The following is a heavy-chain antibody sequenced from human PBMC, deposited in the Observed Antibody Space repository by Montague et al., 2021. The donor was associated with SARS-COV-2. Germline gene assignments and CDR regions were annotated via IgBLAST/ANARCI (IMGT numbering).Heavy chain of an antibody. V-gene: IGHV4-39*01. J-gene: IGHJ3*02. CDR1: GSSISSSNWN. CDR3: ARHDIAKVQWLVLIESNNDDFDI. CDR2: MYDSGST. D-gene: IGHD6-19*01. Sequence: SETLSLTCPVSGSSISSSNWNWARLNHRHGTGLDWIGSMYDSGSTYYNPCLKSRVTISVDTSENHFSLKLSSVTAADTAVYYCARHDIAKVQWLVLIESNNDDFDIWGKGTMVTVSS.